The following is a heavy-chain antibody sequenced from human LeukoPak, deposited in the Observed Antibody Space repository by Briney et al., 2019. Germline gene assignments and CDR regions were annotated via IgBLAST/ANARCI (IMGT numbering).Heavy chain of an antibody. Sequence: GGSLRLSCAASGFIFSNYAMSWVRQAPGKGLEWVSTISNGGGSTYYADSVKGRFTISRDNSKNTLYLQMNSLRAEDTAVYYCARDLNFYYYYYGMDVWGQGTTVTVSS. CDR2: ISNGGGST. CDR1: GFIFSNYA. D-gene: IGHD5-24*01. V-gene: IGHV3-23*01. J-gene: IGHJ6*02. CDR3: ARDLNFYYYYYGMDV.